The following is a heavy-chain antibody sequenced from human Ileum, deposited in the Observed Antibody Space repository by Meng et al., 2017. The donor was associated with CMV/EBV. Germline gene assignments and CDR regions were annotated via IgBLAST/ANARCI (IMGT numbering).Heavy chain of an antibody. CDR1: GDTSNSHS. CDR3: ARGSQVVAGIEDHYLDY. D-gene: IGHD6-19*01. J-gene: IGHJ4*02. Sequence: SVKVSCKASGDTSNSHSISWLREVPGQGVEWMGRIIPRVGIPNYIPKFQGKITISADKSTNTAYLEVTSLTSEDTAMYYCARGSQVVAGIEDHYLDYWGQGSLVTVS. CDR2: IIPRVGIP. V-gene: IGHV1-69*04.